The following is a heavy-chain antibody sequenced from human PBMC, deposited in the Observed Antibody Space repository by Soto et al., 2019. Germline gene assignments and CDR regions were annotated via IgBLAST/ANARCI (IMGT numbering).Heavy chain of an antibody. CDR3: ARYSSAGYSNY. V-gene: IGHV3-48*02. J-gene: IGHJ4*02. D-gene: IGHD6-19*01. CDR1: GFTFSSYS. CDR2: ISSSSSTI. Sequence: EVQLVESGGGLVQPGGSLRLYCAASGFTFSSYSMNWVRQAPGKGLEWVSYISSSSSTIYYAYSVRGRFTISRDNAKNSLYLPMNSLRDEDTAVYYCARYSSAGYSNYWGQGTLVTVSS.